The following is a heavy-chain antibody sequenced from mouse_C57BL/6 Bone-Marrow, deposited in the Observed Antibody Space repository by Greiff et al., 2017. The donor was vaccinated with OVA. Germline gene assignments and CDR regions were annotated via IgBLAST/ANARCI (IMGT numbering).Heavy chain of an antibody. J-gene: IGHJ3*01. D-gene: IGHD1-1*01. CDR1: GYTFTSYN. Sequence: QVTLKESGAELVRPGASVKMSCKASGYTFTSYNMHWVKQTPRQGLEWIGAIYPGNGDTSYNQKFKGKATLTVDKSSSTAYMQLSSLTSEDSAVYFCARNYGSSAWFAYWGQGTLVTVSA. CDR3: ARNYGSSAWFAY. V-gene: IGHV1-12*01. CDR2: IYPGNGDT.